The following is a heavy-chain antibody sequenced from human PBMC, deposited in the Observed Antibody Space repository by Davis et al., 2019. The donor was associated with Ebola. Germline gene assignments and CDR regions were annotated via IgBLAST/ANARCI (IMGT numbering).Heavy chain of an antibody. CDR1: GFTFSSYG. V-gene: IGHV3-30*19. CDR2: ISYDGSNK. CDR3: AREPTYYYDSSGYPDY. J-gene: IGHJ4*02. Sequence: GESLKISCAASGFTFSSYGMHWVRQAPGKGLEWVAVISYDGSNKYYADSVKGRFTISRDNSKNTLYLQMNSLRAEDTAVYYCAREPTYYYDSSGYPDYWGQGTLVTVSS. D-gene: IGHD3-22*01.